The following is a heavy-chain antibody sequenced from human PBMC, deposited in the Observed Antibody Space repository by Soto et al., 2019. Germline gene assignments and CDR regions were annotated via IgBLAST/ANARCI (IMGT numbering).Heavy chain of an antibody. Sequence: QVHLVQSGADVKNPGASIKVYCKVSGHTLSELTMHWVRQAPGKGLEWMGGFDPEHAETNYEQKFQGRVTMTEDTSTDTAYMGLSSLRSEDTAVYYYLTGEYNSSAYNPPEFDTWGQGTLITVYS. D-gene: IGHD3-22*01. CDR1: GHTLSELT. V-gene: IGHV1-24*01. CDR2: FDPEHAET. CDR3: LTGEYNSSAYNPPEFDT. J-gene: IGHJ4*02.